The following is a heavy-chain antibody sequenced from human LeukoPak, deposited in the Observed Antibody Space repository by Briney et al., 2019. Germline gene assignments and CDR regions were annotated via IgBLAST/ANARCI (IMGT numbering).Heavy chain of an antibody. D-gene: IGHD6-13*01. V-gene: IGHV4-61*02. CDR3: ASHTGIAAAGRWFDP. Sequence: SETLSLTCTVSGGSISSGSYYWSWIRQPAGKGLEWIGRIYTSGSTNYNPSLKSRVTISVDTSKNQFSLKLSSVTAADTAVYYCASHTGIAAAGRWFDPWGQGTLVTVSS. J-gene: IGHJ5*02. CDR2: IYTSGST. CDR1: GGSISSGSYY.